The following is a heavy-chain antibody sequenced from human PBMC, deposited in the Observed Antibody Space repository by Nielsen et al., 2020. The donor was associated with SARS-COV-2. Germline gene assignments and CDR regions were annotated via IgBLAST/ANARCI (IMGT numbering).Heavy chain of an antibody. J-gene: IGHJ6*03. D-gene: IGHD2-15*01. CDR2: ISYDGSNK. V-gene: IGHV3-30*18. CDR1: GFTFSSYG. Sequence: GESLKISCAASGFTFSSYGMHWVRQAPGKGLEWVAVISYDGSNKYYADSVKGRFTISRDNSKNTLYLQMNSLRAEDTAVYYCAKTADAWVVAGIYYYYYMDVWGKGTTVTVSS. CDR3: AKTADAWVVAGIYYYYYMDV.